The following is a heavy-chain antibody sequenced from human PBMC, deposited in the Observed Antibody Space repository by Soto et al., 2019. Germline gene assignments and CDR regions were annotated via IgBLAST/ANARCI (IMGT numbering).Heavy chain of an antibody. J-gene: IGHJ5*02. CDR2: VSAYDGKT. D-gene: IGHD3-3*01. Sequence: YGSDWVIQENGQGLELMGWVSAYDGKTTYAEKFQGRVTLTTDTSTSTAYMELRSLRSDDTAIYYFARDPHEFWTGCWFDPSGQRTPLTVPS. CDR3: ARDPHEFWTGCWFDP. CDR1: YG. V-gene: IGHV1-18*04.